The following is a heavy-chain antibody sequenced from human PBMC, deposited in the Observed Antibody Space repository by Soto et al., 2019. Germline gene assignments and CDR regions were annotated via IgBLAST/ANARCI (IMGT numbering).Heavy chain of an antibody. V-gene: IGHV4-4*07. J-gene: IGHJ6*02. CDR1: GGSISSYY. D-gene: IGHD6-6*01. CDR3: ARDREQLEPYYYYGMDV. CDR2: IYTSGST. Sequence: PSETLSLTCTVSGGSISSYYWSWIRQPAGKGLEWIGRIYTSGSTNYNPSLKSRVTMSVDTSKNQFSLKLSSVTAADTAVYYCARDREQLEPYYYYGMDVWGQGTTVTVSS.